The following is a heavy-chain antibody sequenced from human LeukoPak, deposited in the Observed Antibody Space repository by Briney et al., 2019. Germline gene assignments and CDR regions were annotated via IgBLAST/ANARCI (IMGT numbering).Heavy chain of an antibody. V-gene: IGHV3-23*01. CDR3: AKGLIVVPHSFDY. CDR1: GFTFSSYA. D-gene: IGHD3-22*01. J-gene: IGHJ4*02. Sequence: GGFLRLSCAASGFTFSSYAMSWVRQAPGKGLEWVSAISGSGGSTYYADSVKGRFTISRDNSKNTLYLQMNSLRAEDTAVYYCAKGLIVVPHSFDYWGQGTLVTVSS. CDR2: ISGSGGST.